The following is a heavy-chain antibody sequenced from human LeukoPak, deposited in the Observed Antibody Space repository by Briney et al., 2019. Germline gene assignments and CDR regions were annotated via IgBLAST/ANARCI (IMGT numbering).Heavy chain of an antibody. J-gene: IGHJ5*02. CDR3: ARSLGSCSTTTCYDNWFDP. CDR1: GFTFSSYR. D-gene: IGHD2-2*01. CDR2: ISSSGVYI. V-gene: IGHV3-21*01. Sequence: WGSLRLSCAASGFTFSSYRMNWVRQAPGKGLEWVSSISSSGVYIYYADSLKGRFTISRDNAKDSLYLQMNSLRAEDTAVYYCARSLGSCSTTTCYDNWFDPWGQGTLVTVSS.